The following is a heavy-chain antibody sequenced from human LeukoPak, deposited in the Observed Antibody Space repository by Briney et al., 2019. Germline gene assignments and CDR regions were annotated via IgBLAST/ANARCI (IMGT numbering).Heavy chain of an antibody. D-gene: IGHD2-2*01. CDR3: ARRESGSTSWFVDY. J-gene: IGHJ4*02. CDR2: INPNSGNT. Sequence: ASVKVSCKASGYTFTGYYMHWVRQAPGQGLEWMGWINPNSGNTGYAQKFQGRVTMTRNTSISTACMELSSLRSEDTAVYYCARRESGSTSWFVDYWGQGTLVTVSS. V-gene: IGHV1-8*02. CDR1: GYTFTGYY.